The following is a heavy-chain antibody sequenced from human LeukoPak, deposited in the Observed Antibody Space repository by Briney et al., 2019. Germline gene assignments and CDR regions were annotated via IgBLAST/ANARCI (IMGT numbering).Heavy chain of an antibody. D-gene: IGHD3-3*01. CDR1: GFTFSSYW. Sequence: PGGSLRLSCAASGFTFSSYWMSWVRQAPGKGLEWVANIKQDGSEKYYVDSVKGRFTISRDNAKNSLYLQMNSLRAEDTAVYYCARLSDEASYDFWSGYRDYWGQGTLVTVSS. CDR2: IKQDGSEK. J-gene: IGHJ4*02. V-gene: IGHV3-7*01. CDR3: ARLSDEASYDFWSGYRDY.